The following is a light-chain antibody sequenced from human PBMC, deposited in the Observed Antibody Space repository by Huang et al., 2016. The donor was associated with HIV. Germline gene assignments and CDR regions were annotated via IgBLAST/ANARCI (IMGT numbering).Light chain of an antibody. J-gene: IGKJ1*01. CDR2: GES. V-gene: IGKV3-15*01. CDR3: QQYNNWPRT. Sequence: EIVMTQSPATLSVSPGERATLSCRASQSVSSNLARYQQKPGQAPRLLIYGESTRATGIPARFSGSGSGTEFTLTISSLQSEDFAVYYCQQYNNWPRTFGQGTKVEIK. CDR1: QSVSSN.